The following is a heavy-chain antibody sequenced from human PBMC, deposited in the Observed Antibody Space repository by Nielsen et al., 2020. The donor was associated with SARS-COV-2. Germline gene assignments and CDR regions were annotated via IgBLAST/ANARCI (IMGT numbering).Heavy chain of an antibody. CDR3: ARLGSSSWYFDY. V-gene: IGHV3-7*03. D-gene: IGHD6-13*01. CDR2: IKQDGSEK. J-gene: IGHJ4*02. CDR1: GFTFSSYW. Sequence: GEPLKISCAASGFTFSSYWMSWVRQAPGKGLEWVANIKQDGSEKYYVDSVKGRFTISRDNAKNSLYLQMNSLRAEDTAVYYCARLGSSSWYFDYWGQGTLVTVSS.